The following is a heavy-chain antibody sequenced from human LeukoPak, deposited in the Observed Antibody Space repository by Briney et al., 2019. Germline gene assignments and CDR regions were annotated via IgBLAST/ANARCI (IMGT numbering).Heavy chain of an antibody. CDR3: ARGGYSYGYPVGYFDY. CDR1: GFTFSSYA. D-gene: IGHD5-18*01. CDR2: ISYDGSNK. J-gene: IGHJ4*02. Sequence: GRSLRLSCAASGFTFSSYAMHWVRQAPGKGLEWVAVISYDGSNKYYADSVKGRFTISRDNSKNTLYLQMNSLRAEDTAVYYCARGGYSYGYPVGYFDYWGQGTLVTVPS. V-gene: IGHV3-30-3*01.